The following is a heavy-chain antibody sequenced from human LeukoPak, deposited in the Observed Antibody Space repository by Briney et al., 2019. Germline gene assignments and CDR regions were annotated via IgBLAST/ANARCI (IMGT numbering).Heavy chain of an antibody. CDR1: GFTFSDYS. CDR2: VGISSGNT. J-gene: IGHJ4*02. D-gene: IGHD5-12*01. CDR3: ARDHRYAFDN. Sequence: GGSLRLSCAASGFTFSDYSMNWVRQAPGKGLEWISYVGISSGNTKYADSAKGRFTISGDSAKNSVFLQMNSLRVEDTAVYFCARDHRYAFDNWGQGTLVTVSS. V-gene: IGHV3-48*04.